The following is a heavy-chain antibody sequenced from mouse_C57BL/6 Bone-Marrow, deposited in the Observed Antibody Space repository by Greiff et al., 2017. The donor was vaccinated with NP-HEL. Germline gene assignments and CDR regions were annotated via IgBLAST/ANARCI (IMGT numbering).Heavy chain of an antibody. J-gene: IGHJ4*01. CDR3: ARGGGTTVVAPYAMDD. Sequence: EVKLVESEGGLVQPGSSMKLSCTASGFTFSDYYMAWVRQVPEKGLEWVANINHDGSSTYYLDSLKSRFILSRDNAKNILYLQMSSLKSEDTATYYGARGGGTTVVAPYAMDDWGKGASVTVSS. D-gene: IGHD1-1*01. CDR1: GFTFSDYY. CDR2: INHDGSST. V-gene: IGHV5-16*01.